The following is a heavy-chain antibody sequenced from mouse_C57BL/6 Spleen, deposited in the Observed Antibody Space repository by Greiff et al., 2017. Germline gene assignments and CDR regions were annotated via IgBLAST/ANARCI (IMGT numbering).Heavy chain of an antibody. J-gene: IGHJ4*01. D-gene: IGHD1-1*01. Sequence: QVQLQQPGAELVKPGASVKLSCKASGYTFTSYWMHWVKQRPGQGLEWIGMIHPNSGSTNYNEKFKSKATLTVDKSSSTAYMQLSSLTSEDSAVYYCARSNLLRAMDYWGQGTSVTVSS. CDR1: GYTFTSYW. V-gene: IGHV1-64*01. CDR2: IHPNSGST. CDR3: ARSNLLRAMDY.